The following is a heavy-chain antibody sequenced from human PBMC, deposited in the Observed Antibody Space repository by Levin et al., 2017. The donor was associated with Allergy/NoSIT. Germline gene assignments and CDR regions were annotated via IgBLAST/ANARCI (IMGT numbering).Heavy chain of an antibody. CDR2: INEDGSGK. V-gene: IGHV3-7*04. D-gene: IGHD6-13*01. CDR3: ARERHSSNWD. Sequence: HPGGSLRLSCAASGFTFSSDVMSWVRQAPGKGLEWVANINEDGSGKWYVDSVKGRFSISRDNAKSTLSLQLNSLRAEDTAVYYCARERHSSNWDWGQGTRVTVSS. CDR1: GFTFSSDV. J-gene: IGHJ4*02.